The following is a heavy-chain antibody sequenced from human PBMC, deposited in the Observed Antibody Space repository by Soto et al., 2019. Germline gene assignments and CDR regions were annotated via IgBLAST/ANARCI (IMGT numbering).Heavy chain of an antibody. CDR2: MARSGG. Sequence: EVQLLESGGGLVRPGGSVRLSCEASGFLVSQYGMSWIRQTPGKGLEWVSSMARSGGTADPGKGRFSTSRKNAENILVLEMTSLRVDDTAVYYCVRGGADLYHYGLDVWGPGTTVIVS. CDR1: GFLVSQYG. V-gene: IGHV3-23*02. D-gene: IGHD2-2*01. J-gene: IGHJ6*02. CDR3: VRGGADLYHYGLDV.